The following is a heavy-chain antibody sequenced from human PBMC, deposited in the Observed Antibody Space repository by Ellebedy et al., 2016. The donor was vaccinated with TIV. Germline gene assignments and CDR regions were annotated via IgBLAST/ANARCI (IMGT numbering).Heavy chain of an antibody. CDR3: AKKGYCSSTSCYADY. J-gene: IGHJ4*02. D-gene: IGHD2-2*01. V-gene: IGHV3-23*01. CDR2: ISGSGGST. CDR1: GFTFSSYA. Sequence: GESLKISCAASGFTFSSYAMSWVRQAPGKGLEWVSAISGSGGSTYYADSVKGRFTISRDNSKNTLYLQMNSLRAEDTAVYNCAKKGYCSSTSCYADYWGQGSLVTVSS.